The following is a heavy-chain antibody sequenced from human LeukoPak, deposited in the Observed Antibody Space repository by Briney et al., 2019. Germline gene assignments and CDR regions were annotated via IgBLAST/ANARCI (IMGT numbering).Heavy chain of an antibody. D-gene: IGHD3-10*01. V-gene: IGHV3-53*01. J-gene: IGHJ3*02. CDR2: IYTGGIT. CDR1: GFTVSSNY. Sequence: PGGSLRLSCAASGFTVSSNYMTWVRQAPGKGLEWVSVIYTGGITFYADSVKGRFTISRDNSKNTLYLQMNSLRAEDTAVYYCARDYYGSGTYSAFDIWGQGTMVTVSS. CDR3: ARDYYGSGTYSAFDI.